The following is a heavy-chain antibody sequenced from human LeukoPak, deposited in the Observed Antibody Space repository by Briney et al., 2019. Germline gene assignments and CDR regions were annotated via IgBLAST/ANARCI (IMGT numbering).Heavy chain of an antibody. CDR2: VDYSGST. J-gene: IGHJ4*02. CDR1: GGSISNYH. V-gene: IGHV4-59*01. D-gene: IGHD5-18*01. CDR3: ARDSLYSYDY. Sequence: SETLSLTCTVSGGSISNYHWSWMRQPPGKGLEWIGYVDYSGSTNYSPSLKSRISISVDTSKNQFSLKLSSVTAADTAVYYCARDSLYSYDYWGQGTLVTVSS.